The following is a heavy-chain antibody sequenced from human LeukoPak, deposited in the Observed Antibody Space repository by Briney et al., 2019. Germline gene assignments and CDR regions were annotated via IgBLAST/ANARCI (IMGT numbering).Heavy chain of an antibody. CDR2: IHHSGSI. CDR3: ARDVPERYCSSTSCYGPFDY. CDR1: GASISSSNW. J-gene: IGHJ4*02. D-gene: IGHD2-2*01. Sequence: SETLSLTSAVSGASISSSNWWSWVRQSPGKGLEWIGEIHHSGSINYNPSLKSRVTISVDESKNQFSLKLTSVTAADAAVYYCARDVPERYCSSTSCYGPFDYWGQGTLVTVSS. V-gene: IGHV4-4*02.